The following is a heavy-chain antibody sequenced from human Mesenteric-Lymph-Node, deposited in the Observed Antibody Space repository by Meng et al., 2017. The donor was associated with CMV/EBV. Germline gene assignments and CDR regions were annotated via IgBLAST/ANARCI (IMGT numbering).Heavy chain of an antibody. J-gene: IGHJ4*02. Sequence: ASVKVSCKASGYTFTGYYIHWVRQAPGQGLEWMGWINVNSGGTNYAQKFQGRVTLTRDTSISTAYMELSSLRFDDTAVYYCARESSGSWPEDYWGQGTLVTVSS. CDR1: GYTFTGYY. CDR2: INVNSGGT. V-gene: IGHV1-2*02. D-gene: IGHD6-13*01. CDR3: ARESSGSWPEDY.